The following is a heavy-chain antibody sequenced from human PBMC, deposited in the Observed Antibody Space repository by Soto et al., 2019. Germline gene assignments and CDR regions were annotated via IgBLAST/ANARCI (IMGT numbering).Heavy chain of an antibody. V-gene: IGHV4-59*01. CDR1: GGSISSYY. Sequence: PSETLSLTCTVSGGSISSYYWSWIRQPPGKGLEWIGYIYYSGSTNYNPSLKSRVTISVDTSKNQFSLKLSSVTAADTAVYYCAQSYYYYYMDVWGKGTTVTVSS. J-gene: IGHJ6*03. CDR3: AQSYYYYYMDV. CDR2: IYYSGST.